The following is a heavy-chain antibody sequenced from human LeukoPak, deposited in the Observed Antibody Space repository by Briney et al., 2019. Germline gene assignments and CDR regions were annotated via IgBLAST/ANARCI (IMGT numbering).Heavy chain of an antibody. CDR1: GFTFNNYA. D-gene: IGHD3-9*01. CDR2: ISGSAGAT. J-gene: IGHJ4*01. CDR3: AKKRDTHAWLYYFDD. V-gene: IGHV3-23*01. Sequence: GGSLRLSCAASGFTFNNYAMSWVRQAPGKGLEWVSAISGSAGATYYPDSVKGRFTISRDNSKNTLYLQMNSLRAEDTAVYYCAKKRDTHAWLYYFDDWGQGTQVTVSS.